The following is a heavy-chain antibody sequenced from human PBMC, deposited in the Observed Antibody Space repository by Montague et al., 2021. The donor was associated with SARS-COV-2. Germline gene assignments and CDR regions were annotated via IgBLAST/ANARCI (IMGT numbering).Heavy chain of an antibody. D-gene: IGHD6-6*01. V-gene: IGHV4-61*01. CDR1: GVSVASGNFD. Sequence: SETLSLTCTVSGVSVASGNFDWSWIRQPPGKGLEWIGYMDYTGHTNYNPSLESRVTMPVDPSKNQFSLTLTSVTAADTAVYYCARSRANVPSRPGFDYWGQGALVTVSS. CDR2: MDYTGHT. CDR3: ARSRANVPSRPGFDY. J-gene: IGHJ4*02.